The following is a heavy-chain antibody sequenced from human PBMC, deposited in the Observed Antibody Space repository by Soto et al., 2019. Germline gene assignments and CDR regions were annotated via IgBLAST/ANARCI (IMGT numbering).Heavy chain of an antibody. CDR2: IYYSGST. J-gene: IGHJ6*02. Sequence: LSLTCTVSGGSISSGGYYWSWIRQHPGKGLEWIGYIYYSGSTYYNPSLKSRVTISVDTSKNQFSLKLSSVTAADMAVYYCARVVRRITMVRGVIPYYGMDAWGQGTTVTVSS. V-gene: IGHV4-31*03. CDR3: ARVVRRITMVRGVIPYYGMDA. D-gene: IGHD3-10*01. CDR1: GGSISSGGYY.